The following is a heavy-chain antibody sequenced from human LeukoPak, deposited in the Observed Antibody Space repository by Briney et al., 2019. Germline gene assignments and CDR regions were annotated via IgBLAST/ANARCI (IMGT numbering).Heavy chain of an antibody. J-gene: IGHJ4*02. V-gene: IGHV3-30*02. CDR3: AKDLIAFDYGGNSGGY. CDR2: IRYDGNNK. Sequence: GGSLRLSCAASGFSFSNYGIHWVRQAPGKGLQWVTFIRYDGNNKFYADSVKGRFTISRDNSKNTVYLQMSSLRVEDTAVYYCAKDLIAFDYGGNSGGYWGQGTLVTVSS. D-gene: IGHD4-23*01. CDR1: GFSFSNYG.